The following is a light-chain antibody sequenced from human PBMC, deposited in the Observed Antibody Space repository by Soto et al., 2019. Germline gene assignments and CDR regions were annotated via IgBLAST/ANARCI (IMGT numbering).Light chain of an antibody. CDR1: ESINSAH. CDR2: GAS. J-gene: IGKJ4*01. Sequence: EIGLTQFPGTLSLSPGERGTLSCRASESINSAHLAWYQQKPGQPPRLLIFGASDRATGIPDRFSGSGSGTDFTLTFSRLEPEDFAGYYCQHYDGSPLSFGGGTRVELK. V-gene: IGKV3-20*01. CDR3: QHYDGSPLS.